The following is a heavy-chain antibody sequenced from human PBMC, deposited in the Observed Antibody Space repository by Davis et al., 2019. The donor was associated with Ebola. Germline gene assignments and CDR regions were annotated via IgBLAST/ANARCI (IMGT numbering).Heavy chain of an antibody. CDR3: ARVGAMSPFDY. Sequence: AASVKVSCKASGYTFTSYDINWVRQAPGQGLEWMGWVNPNTGNTSYAQKFQGRVTMTRDTSTSTVYMELSSLRSEDTAVYYCARVGAMSPFDYWGQGTLVTVSS. CDR1: GYTFTSYD. J-gene: IGHJ4*02. D-gene: IGHD1-26*01. V-gene: IGHV1-8*01. CDR2: VNPNTGNT.